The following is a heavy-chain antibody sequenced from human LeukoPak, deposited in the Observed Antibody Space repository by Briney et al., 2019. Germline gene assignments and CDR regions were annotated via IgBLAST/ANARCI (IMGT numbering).Heavy chain of an antibody. CDR2: IIPIFGTA. D-gene: IGHD3-9*01. Sequence: SVKVSCKASGYTFTSYGISWVRQAPGQGLEWMGGIIPIFGTANYAQKFQGRVTITADESTSTAYMELSSLRSEDTAVYYCAREGHYDILTGYFPYWGQGTLVTVSS. CDR1: GYTFTSYG. CDR3: AREGHYDILTGYFPY. V-gene: IGHV1-69*13. J-gene: IGHJ4*02.